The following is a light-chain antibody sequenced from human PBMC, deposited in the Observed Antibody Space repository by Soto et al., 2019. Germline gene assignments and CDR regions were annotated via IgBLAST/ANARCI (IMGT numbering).Light chain of an antibody. CDR3: QQYGSSPVV. Sequence: EVVMTQSPATLSVSPGERATLSCRASQSVSSNLAWYQQKHGQAPRLLIYGASTRATGIPARFSGSGSGTEFTLTISSLQSEDFAVYYCQQYGSSPVVFGQGTKVDIK. CDR1: QSVSSN. V-gene: IGKV3-15*01. J-gene: IGKJ1*01. CDR2: GAS.